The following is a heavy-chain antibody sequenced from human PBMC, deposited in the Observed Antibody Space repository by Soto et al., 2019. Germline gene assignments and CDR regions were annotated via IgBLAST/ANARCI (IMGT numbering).Heavy chain of an antibody. CDR2: INHSGST. Sequence: SETLSLTCAVYGGSFSGYYWSWIRQPPGKGLEWIGEINHSGSTNYNPSLKSRVTISVDTSKNQFSLKLSSVTAADTAVYYCAREYLETYYYDSSGYYGYFDYWGQGALVT. D-gene: IGHD3-22*01. J-gene: IGHJ4*02. V-gene: IGHV4-34*01. CDR3: AREYLETYYYDSSGYYGYFDY. CDR1: GGSFSGYY.